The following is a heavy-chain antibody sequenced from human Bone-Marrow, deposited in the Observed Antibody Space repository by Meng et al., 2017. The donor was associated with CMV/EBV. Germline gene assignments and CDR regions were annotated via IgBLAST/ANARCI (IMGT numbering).Heavy chain of an antibody. CDR3: ARAQALQWLPSKGVFDD. CDR2: ISSSGSTI. D-gene: IGHD5-12*01. V-gene: IGHV3-48*03. CDR1: GFTFSSYE. J-gene: IGHJ4*02. Sequence: GESLKISCAASGFTFSSYEMNWVRQAPGKGLEWVSYISSSGSTIYYADSVKGRFTISRDNAKNSLYLQMNSLRAEDTAVYYCARAQALQWLPSKGVFDDWGQGTPVTVSS.